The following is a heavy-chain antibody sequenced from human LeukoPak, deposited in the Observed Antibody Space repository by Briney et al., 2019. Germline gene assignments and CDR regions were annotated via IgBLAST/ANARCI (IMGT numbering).Heavy chain of an antibody. D-gene: IGHD6-13*01. CDR3: AKRYSSSWYSVIYDAFDI. CDR1: GFTFSSYG. V-gene: IGHV3-30*02. Sequence: SGGSLRLSCAASGFTFSSYGMHWVRQAPGKGLEWVAFIRYDGSNKYYADSVKGRFTISGDNSKNTLYLQMNSLRAEDTAVYYCAKRYSSSWYSVIYDAFDIWGQGTMVTVSS. CDR2: IRYDGSNK. J-gene: IGHJ3*02.